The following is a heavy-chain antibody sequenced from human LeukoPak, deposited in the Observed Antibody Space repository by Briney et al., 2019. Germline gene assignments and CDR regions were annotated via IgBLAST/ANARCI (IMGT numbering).Heavy chain of an antibody. CDR2: ISYDGSNK. Sequence: GGSLRLSCAASGFTFSSYAMHWVRQAAGKGLEWVAVISYDGSNKYYADSVKGRFTISRDNSKNTLYLQMNSLRAEDTAVYYCARDTGYCSSTSCYYYGMDVWGQGTTVTVSS. J-gene: IGHJ6*02. D-gene: IGHD2-2*01. V-gene: IGHV3-30-3*01. CDR3: ARDTGYCSSTSCYYYGMDV. CDR1: GFTFSSYA.